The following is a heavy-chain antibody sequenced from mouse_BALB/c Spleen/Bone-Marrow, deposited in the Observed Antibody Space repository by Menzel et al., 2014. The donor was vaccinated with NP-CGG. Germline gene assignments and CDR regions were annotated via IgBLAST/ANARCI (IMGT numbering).Heavy chain of an antibody. CDR1: GFNIKDTY. J-gene: IGHJ2*01. D-gene: IGHD2-14*01. CDR2: IDPANGNT. CDR3: ARYRLGTYFDY. V-gene: IGHV14-3*02. Sequence: VQLKDSGAEPVKPGASVKLSCTASGFNIKDTYMHWVKQRPEQGLEWIGRIDPANGNTKYDPKFQGKATITADTSSNTAYLQLSSLTSEDTAVYYCARYRLGTYFDYWGQGTTLTVSS.